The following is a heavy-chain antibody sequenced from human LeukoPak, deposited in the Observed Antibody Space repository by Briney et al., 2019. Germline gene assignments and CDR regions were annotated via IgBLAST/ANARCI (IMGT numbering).Heavy chain of an antibody. D-gene: IGHD2-15*01. V-gene: IGHV3-9*01. CDR3: AKSLSYDLGGSPPDY. J-gene: IGHJ4*02. CDR2: ISWNSGSI. CDR1: GFTFDDYA. Sequence: PGGSLRLSCAASGFTFDDYAMHWVRQAPGKGLEWVSGISWNSGSIGYADSVKGRFTISRDNAKNSLYLQMNSLRAEDTALYYCAKSLSYDLGGSPPDYWGQGTLVTVSS.